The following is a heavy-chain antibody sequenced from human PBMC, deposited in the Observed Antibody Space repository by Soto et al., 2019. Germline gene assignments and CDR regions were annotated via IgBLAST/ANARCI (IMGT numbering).Heavy chain of an antibody. CDR3: ARGRNSGSYSGFYGMDV. J-gene: IGHJ6*02. D-gene: IGHD1-26*01. CDR2: IIPIFGTA. CDR1: GGTFSSYA. Sequence: QVQLVQSGAEVKKPGSSVKVSCKASGGTFSSYAISWVRQAPGQGLEWMGGIIPIFGTANYAQKFQGRVTITAAESTSTAYMELSSLRSEDTAVYYCARGRNSGSYSGFYGMDVWGQGTTVTVSS. V-gene: IGHV1-69*01.